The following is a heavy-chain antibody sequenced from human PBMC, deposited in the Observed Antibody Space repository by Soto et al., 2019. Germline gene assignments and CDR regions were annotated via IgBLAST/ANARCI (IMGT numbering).Heavy chain of an antibody. CDR3: ARVHSSSYPYFDY. D-gene: IGHD6-13*01. CDR1: GFTVSSYH. CDR2: LYSAGSA. V-gene: IGHV3-66*01. Sequence: EVQLVESGGGLVQPGGSLRLSCAASGFTVSSYHMSWVRQAPGKGLEWVSVLYSAGSADFADSVKGRFTISRDNSKNPLYLQMSSLRAEDTAVYYCARVHSSSYPYFDYWGQGTLVTVSS. J-gene: IGHJ4*02.